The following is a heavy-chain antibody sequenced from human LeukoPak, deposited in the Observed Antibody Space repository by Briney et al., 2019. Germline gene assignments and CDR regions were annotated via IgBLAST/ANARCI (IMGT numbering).Heavy chain of an antibody. D-gene: IGHD4-17*01. CDR3: ARETYGDYQYYFDY. J-gene: IGHJ4*02. CDR1: GGSISSGSYY. Sequence: SETLSLTCTVSGGSISSGSYYWSWIRQPAGKGLEWIGRIYTSGSTNYNPSLKSRVTISVDTSKNQFSLKLSSVTAADTAVYYCARETYGDYQYYFDYWGQGTLVTVSS. CDR2: IYTSGST. V-gene: IGHV4-61*02.